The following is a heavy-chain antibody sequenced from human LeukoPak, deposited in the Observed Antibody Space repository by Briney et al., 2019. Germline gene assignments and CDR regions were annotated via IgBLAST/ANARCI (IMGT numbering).Heavy chain of an antibody. CDR3: TTEYSSSWFGY. J-gene: IGHJ5*01. Sequence: GGSLRLSCAASGFTFSGSAMHWVRQASGKGLEWVGRIKSRTDGGTTDYTAPVNGRFIISRDDSKNTLYLQMNSLKTEDTAVYFCTTEYSSSWFGYWGQGTLVTVSS. CDR2: IKSRTDGGTT. V-gene: IGHV3-15*01. D-gene: IGHD6-13*01. CDR1: GFTFSGSA.